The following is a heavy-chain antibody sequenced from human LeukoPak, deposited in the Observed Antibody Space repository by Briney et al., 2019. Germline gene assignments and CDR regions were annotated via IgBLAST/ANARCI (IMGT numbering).Heavy chain of an antibody. J-gene: IGHJ5*02. CDR1: GGSISSSNYF. D-gene: IGHD6-19*01. CDR3: ARYSETVAGRSRWFDP. Sequence: SETLSLTCTVSGGSISSSNYFWGWIRQPPGKGLEWIGYIYYSGSTNYNPSLRSRVTISVDTSKNQFSLKLSSVTAADTAVYYCARYSETVAGRSRWFDPWGQGTLVTVSS. V-gene: IGHV4-61*05. CDR2: IYYSGST.